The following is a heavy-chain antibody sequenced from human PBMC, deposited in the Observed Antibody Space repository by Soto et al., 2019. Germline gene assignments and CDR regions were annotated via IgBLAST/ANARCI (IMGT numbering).Heavy chain of an antibody. Sequence: PGWSLRLSCAGSGFSFSRNVMHWVRHAPGKGLEWVAFISYDGSNKYYADSVKGRFTISRDNSKNTLYLQMNSLRPEDTSVYYCARGYCPTTSCLYGIDVWGQGTKVTGSA. CDR1: GFSFSRNV. J-gene: IGHJ6*01. CDR2: ISYDGSNK. CDR3: ARGYCPTTSCLYGIDV. D-gene: IGHD2-2*01. V-gene: IGHV3-30-3*01.